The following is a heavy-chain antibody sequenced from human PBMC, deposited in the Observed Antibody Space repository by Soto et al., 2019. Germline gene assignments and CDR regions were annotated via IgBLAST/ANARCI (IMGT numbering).Heavy chain of an antibody. Sequence: SVKVSCKASGGTFSSYAISWVRQAPGQGLEWMGGIIPIFGTANYAQKFQGRVTITADKSTSTAYMELSSLRSEDTAVYYCASSSAWGVPAANWGQGTLVTVSS. CDR3: ASSSAWGVPAAN. J-gene: IGHJ4*02. D-gene: IGHD2-2*01. CDR2: IIPIFGTA. V-gene: IGHV1-69*06. CDR1: GGTFSSYA.